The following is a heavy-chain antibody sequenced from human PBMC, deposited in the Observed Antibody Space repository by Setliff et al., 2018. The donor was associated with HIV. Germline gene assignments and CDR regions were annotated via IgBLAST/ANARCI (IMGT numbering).Heavy chain of an antibody. CDR2: IIHSGGT. Sequence: SETLSLTCAVYGGSFSGYYWTWIRQPPGRGLEWIGEIIHSGGTNYNRSLKSRVTISVDTSKNQFSLNLSSVTAADTAVYYWARGGLGVVGAIDYWSKGTLVTVSS. J-gene: IGHJ4*02. D-gene: IGHD2-15*01. CDR1: GGSFSGYY. V-gene: IGHV4-34*01. CDR3: ARGGLGVVGAIDY.